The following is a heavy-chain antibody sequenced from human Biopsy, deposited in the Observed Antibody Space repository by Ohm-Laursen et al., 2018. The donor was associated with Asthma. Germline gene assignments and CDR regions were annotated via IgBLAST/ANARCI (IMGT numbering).Heavy chain of an antibody. CDR2: IYSGDNT. J-gene: IGHJ6*02. Sequence: SLRLSCSASGFSVSTKYMSWVRQAPGKGLEWVSLIYSGDNTYYADSVKGRFTISRDHSKLHLQMNNLRAEGTAVYHCARISRLGYNSLDYGMDVWGQGTTVTVSS. CDR3: ARISRLGYNSLDYGMDV. V-gene: IGHV3-53*01. CDR1: GFSVSTKY. D-gene: IGHD5-24*01.